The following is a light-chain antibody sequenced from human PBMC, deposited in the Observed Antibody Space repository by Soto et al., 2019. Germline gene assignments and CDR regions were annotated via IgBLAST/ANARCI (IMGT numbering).Light chain of an antibody. CDR2: DVS. CDR3: SSYASSSTLV. Sequence: QSALTHPASVSGSPGQSITISCTGTSSDVGGYDYVSWYQQHPGKVPKLMIYDVSSRPSGVSNRFSGSKSGNTASLTISGLQAEDEADYYCSSYASSSTLVFGGGTKVTVL. CDR1: SSDVGGYDY. V-gene: IGLV2-14*01. J-gene: IGLJ2*01.